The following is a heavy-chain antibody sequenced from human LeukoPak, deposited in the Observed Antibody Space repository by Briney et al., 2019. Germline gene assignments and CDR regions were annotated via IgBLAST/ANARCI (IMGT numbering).Heavy chain of an antibody. CDR2: INPNSGGT. J-gene: IGHJ4*02. CDR1: GYTFTGYY. CDR3: ARFSAAIVTGDFDY. D-gene: IGHD5-18*01. Sequence: GASVKVSCKASGYTFTGYYMHWVRQAPGQGLEWMGWINPNSGGTNYAQKFQGRVTMTRDTSISTAYMELSRLRSDDTAVYYCARFSAAIVTGDFDYWGQGTLVTVSS. V-gene: IGHV1-2*02.